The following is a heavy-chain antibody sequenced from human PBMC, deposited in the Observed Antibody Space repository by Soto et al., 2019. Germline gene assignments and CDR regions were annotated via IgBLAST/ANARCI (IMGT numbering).Heavy chain of an antibody. J-gene: IGHJ4*02. V-gene: IGHV4-39*01. CDR1: GDSISSSTYY. Sequence: SETLSLTCTVSGDSISSSTYYWGWIRQSPGKGLEWIGNIHYSGSTYYNPSLKSRVTISVDTSKNQFSLKLSSVTAADTAVYYCASYYYVSGDYRSLDYWGQGTLVTVSS. CDR3: ASYYYVSGDYRSLDY. CDR2: IHYSGST. D-gene: IGHD3-10*01.